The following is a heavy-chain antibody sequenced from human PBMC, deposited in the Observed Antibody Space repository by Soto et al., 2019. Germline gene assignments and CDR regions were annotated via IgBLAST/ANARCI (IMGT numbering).Heavy chain of an antibody. J-gene: IGHJ6*02. CDR3: ARHYHSSSWYKVYYYYGMDV. CDR1: GSSFTSYW. Sequence: GESLKISCKGSGSSFTSYWIGWVRQMPGKGLEWMGIIYPGDSDTRYSPSFQGQVTISADKAISTAYLQWSSLKASDTAMYYCARHYHSSSWYKVYYYYGMDVWGQGTTVTVSS. V-gene: IGHV5-51*01. D-gene: IGHD6-13*01. CDR2: IYPGDSDT.